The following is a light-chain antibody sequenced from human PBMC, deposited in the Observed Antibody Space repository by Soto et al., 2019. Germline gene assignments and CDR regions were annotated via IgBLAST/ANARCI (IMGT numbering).Light chain of an antibody. CDR3: MSYIASTTTHWV. CDR1: SSDVGIYNY. J-gene: IGLJ3*02. CDR2: GVS. V-gene: IGLV2-14*03. Sequence: QSVLTQPASVSGSPGQSIAISCTGSSSDVGIYNYVSWYQQHPGKAPKLLILGVSNRPSGISGRFSGSKSGNTASLTISGLQPEDEADYYCMSYIASTTTHWVLGGGTKVTVL.